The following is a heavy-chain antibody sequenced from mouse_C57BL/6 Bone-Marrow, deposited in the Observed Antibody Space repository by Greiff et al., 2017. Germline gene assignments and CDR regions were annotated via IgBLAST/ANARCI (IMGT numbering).Heavy chain of an antibody. Sequence: EVKLEESGPGLVKPSQSLSLTCSVTGYSITSGYYWNWIRQFPGNKLEWMGYISYDGSNNYNPSLKNRISITREPSKNQFFLKLNSVTTEDTATYYCARGKRAMDYWGQGTSVTVSS. CDR3: ARGKRAMDY. V-gene: IGHV3-6*01. CDR1: GYSITSGYY. J-gene: IGHJ4*01. CDR2: ISYDGSN.